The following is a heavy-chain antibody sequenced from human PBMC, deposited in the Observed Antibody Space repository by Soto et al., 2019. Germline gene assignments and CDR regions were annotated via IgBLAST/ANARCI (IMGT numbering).Heavy chain of an antibody. D-gene: IGHD6-19*01. CDR1: GGSISSSNL. J-gene: IGHJ4*02. Sequence: SETLSLTCAVSGGSISSSNLWSWVRQLPGKGLEWIGEIYHSGSTNYNPSLKSRVTISVDKSKNQFSLKLSSVTAADTAVYYCARAHPEVAGLFDYWGQGTLVTVSS. CDR2: IYHSGST. CDR3: ARAHPEVAGLFDY. V-gene: IGHV4-4*02.